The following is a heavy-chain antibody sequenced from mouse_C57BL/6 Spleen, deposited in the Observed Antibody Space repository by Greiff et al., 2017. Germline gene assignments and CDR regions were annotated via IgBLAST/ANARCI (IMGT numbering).Heavy chain of an antibody. V-gene: IGHV1-55*01. CDR1: GYTFTSYW. CDR3: ARGDTGFDY. Sequence: QVQLQQPGAELVKPGASVKLSCKASGYTFTSYWITWVKQRPGQGLEWIGEIYPGSGSTNYNEKFKSKATLTVDTSSSTAYMQLSSLTYEDSAVYYCARGDTGFDYWGQGTTLTVSS. CDR2: IYPGSGST. J-gene: IGHJ2*01. D-gene: IGHD3-3*01.